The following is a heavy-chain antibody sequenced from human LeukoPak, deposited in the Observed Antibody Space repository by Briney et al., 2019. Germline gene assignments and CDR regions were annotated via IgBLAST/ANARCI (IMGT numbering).Heavy chain of an antibody. CDR3: AKGRGGYCITSSCPPYY. J-gene: IGHJ4*02. CDR2: ISGSGGST. V-gene: IGHV3-23*01. D-gene: IGHD2-15*01. CDR1: GFTFSSYA. Sequence: GGSLRLSCAASGFTFSSYAMSWVRQAPGKGLEWVSAISGSGGSTYYADSVKGRFTISRDNSKNTLYLQMNSLRAEDTAVYYCAKGRGGYCITSSCPPYYWGQGTLVTVSS.